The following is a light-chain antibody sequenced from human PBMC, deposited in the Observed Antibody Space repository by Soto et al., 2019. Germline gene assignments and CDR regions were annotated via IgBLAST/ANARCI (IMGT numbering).Light chain of an antibody. J-gene: IGLJ3*02. CDR1: SSDVGGYNY. Sequence: QSALTQPASVSGSPGQSITISCTGTSSDVGGYNYVSWYKQYAGKAPKLIIYEVSNRPSGVSNRLSGSKSGNTASLTISGLQAEDEADYYCSSYTTSATRVFGGGTKLTAL. CDR2: EVS. V-gene: IGLV2-14*01. CDR3: SSYTTSATRV.